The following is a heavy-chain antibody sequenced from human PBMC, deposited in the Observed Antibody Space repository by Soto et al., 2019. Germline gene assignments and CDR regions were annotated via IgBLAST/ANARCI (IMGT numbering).Heavy chain of an antibody. D-gene: IGHD3-16*01. J-gene: IGHJ4*02. Sequence: QVPLVQSGAEVKKPGSSVKVSCKASGGTFSSYAISWVRQAPGQGLEWMGGIIPLFRTSNYAHKFQDRVTVTADESTSTVYLELRSLRSDDTAVYYCARVDGGNIDYWGQGTLVTISS. V-gene: IGHV1-69*01. CDR2: IIPLFRTS. CDR1: GGTFSSYA. CDR3: ARVDGGNIDY.